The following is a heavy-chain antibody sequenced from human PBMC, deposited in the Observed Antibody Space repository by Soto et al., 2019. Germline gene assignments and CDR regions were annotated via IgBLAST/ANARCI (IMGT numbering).Heavy chain of an antibody. CDR2: IHSGGAT. CDR3: ARISGGPIS. V-gene: IGHV4-4*07. CDR1: GDSITGYF. Sequence: PSETLSLTCTVSGDSITGYFWNWFRQPAGKRLEWIGRIHSGGATDYNPSLRSRLTVSVDTSKSQLFLKLNSVTAADTAVYYCARISGGPISWGQGTLVTV. J-gene: IGHJ5*02.